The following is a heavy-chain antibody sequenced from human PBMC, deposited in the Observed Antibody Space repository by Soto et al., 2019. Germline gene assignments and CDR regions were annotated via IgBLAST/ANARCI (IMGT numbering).Heavy chain of an antibody. CDR1: GFTFSSYG. D-gene: IGHD3-3*01. V-gene: IGHV3-33*01. Sequence: QVQLVESGGGVVHPGRSLRLSCAASGFTFSSYGMHWVRQAPGKGLEWVAVIWYDGSNKYYADSVKGRFTISRDNSKNTLYLQMNSLRAEDTAVYYCAREAPTSYDFWSGYPYYFDYWGQGTLVTVSS. CDR3: AREAPTSYDFWSGYPYYFDY. CDR2: IWYDGSNK. J-gene: IGHJ4*02.